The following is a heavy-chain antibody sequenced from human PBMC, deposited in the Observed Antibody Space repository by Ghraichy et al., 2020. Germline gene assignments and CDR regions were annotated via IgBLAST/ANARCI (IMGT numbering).Heavy chain of an antibody. Sequence: SETLSLTCTVSGDSISSYYWTWIRQPAGKGLEWIGRISNTGSTNYNPSLKSRLTMSVDTSKNKFSLKLTSVTAADTAVYYCAREDYNNYFYYYGLDVWGQGTTVTVSS. V-gene: IGHV4-4*07. CDR3: AREDYNNYFYYYGLDV. J-gene: IGHJ6*02. D-gene: IGHD4-11*01. CDR2: ISNTGST. CDR1: GDSISSYY.